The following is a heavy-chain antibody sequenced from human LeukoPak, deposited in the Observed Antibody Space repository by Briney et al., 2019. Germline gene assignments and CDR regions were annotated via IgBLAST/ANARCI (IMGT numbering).Heavy chain of an antibody. D-gene: IGHD3-22*01. J-gene: IGHJ1*01. CDR1: GGSISSYY. Sequence: SETLSLTCTVSGGSISSYYWSWIRQPPGKGLEWIGYIYYSGSTYYNPSLRSRVTISVDTSKNQFSLKLSSVTAADTAVYYCARVVQSTDSSGFYLPEYFQHWGQGTLVTVSS. V-gene: IGHV4-59*08. CDR3: ARVVQSTDSSGFYLPEYFQH. CDR2: IYYSGST.